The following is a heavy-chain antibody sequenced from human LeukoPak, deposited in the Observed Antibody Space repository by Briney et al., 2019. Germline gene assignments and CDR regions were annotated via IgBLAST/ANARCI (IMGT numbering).Heavy chain of an antibody. CDR3: ARDLALYSYGLAYYYYYYMDV. J-gene: IGHJ6*03. Sequence: PGRSLRLSCAASGFTFDDYAMHWVRQAPGKGLVWVSRINSDGSSTSYADSVKGRFTISRDNAKNTLYLQMNSLRAEDTAVYYCARDLALYSYGLAYYYYYYMDVWGKGTTVTVSS. CDR2: INSDGSST. CDR1: GFTFDDYA. D-gene: IGHD5-18*01. V-gene: IGHV3-74*01.